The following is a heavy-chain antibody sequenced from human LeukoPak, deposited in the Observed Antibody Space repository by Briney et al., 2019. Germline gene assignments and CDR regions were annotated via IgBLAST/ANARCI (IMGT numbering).Heavy chain of an antibody. CDR3: ARDPVDTAMVTGYMDV. Sequence: PGGSLRLSCAASGFTFSSYAMSWVRQAPGKGLKWVSTINDNGDGTYYADSVKGRFTISRDNSKNTLYLQMNSLRAEDTAVYYCARDPVDTAMVTGYMDVWGKGTTVTVSS. V-gene: IGHV3-23*01. CDR2: INDNGDGT. J-gene: IGHJ6*03. CDR1: GFTFSSYA. D-gene: IGHD5-18*01.